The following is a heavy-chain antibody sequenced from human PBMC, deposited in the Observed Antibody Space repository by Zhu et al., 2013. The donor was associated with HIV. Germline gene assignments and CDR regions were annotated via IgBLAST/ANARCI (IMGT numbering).Heavy chain of an antibody. J-gene: IGHJ6*02. CDR1: GGTFSSYA. V-gene: IGHV1-69*06. CDR2: IIPIFGTA. Sequence: QVQLVQSGAEVKKPGSSVKVSCKASGGTFSSYAISWVRQAPGQGLEWMGGIIPIFGTANYAQKFQGRVTITADKSTSTAYMELSSLRSEDTAVYYCASLKVGATGTYYYYGMDVWGQGTTVTVSS. CDR3: ASLKVGATGTYYYYGMDV. D-gene: IGHD1-26*01.